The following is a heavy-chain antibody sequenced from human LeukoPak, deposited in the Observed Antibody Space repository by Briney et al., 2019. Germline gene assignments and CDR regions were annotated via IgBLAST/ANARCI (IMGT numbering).Heavy chain of an antibody. V-gene: IGHV4-34*01. J-gene: IGHJ6*04. Sequence: SETLSLTCAVYGGSFSGYYWSWIRQPPGKGLEWIGEINHSGSTNYNPSLKSRVTISADTSKNQFSLKLSSVTAADTAVYYCARGGVVVPAATAMDVWGKGTTVTVSS. D-gene: IGHD2-2*01. CDR1: GGSFSGYY. CDR3: ARGGVVVPAATAMDV. CDR2: INHSGST.